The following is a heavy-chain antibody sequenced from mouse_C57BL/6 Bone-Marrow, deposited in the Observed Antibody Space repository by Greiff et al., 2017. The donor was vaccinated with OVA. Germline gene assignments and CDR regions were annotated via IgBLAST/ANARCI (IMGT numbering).Heavy chain of an antibody. J-gene: IGHJ1*03. D-gene: IGHD3-3*01. CDR3: AGKGGGTGYFDV. V-gene: IGHV2-2*01. CDR1: GFSLTSYG. Sequence: VMLVESGPGLVQPSQSLSITCTVSGFSLTSYGVHWVRQSPGKGLEWLGVIWSGGSTDHNAAFISRLSLSKDNSKRQVFFIINSLQADDAAICYCAGKGGGTGYFDVWGTGTTVTVSS. CDR2: IWSGGST.